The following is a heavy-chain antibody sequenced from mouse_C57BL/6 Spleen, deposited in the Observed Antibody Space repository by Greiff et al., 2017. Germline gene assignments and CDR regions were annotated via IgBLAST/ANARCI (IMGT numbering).Heavy chain of an antibody. Sequence: QVQLKESGAELARPGASVKMSCKASGYTFTSYTMHWVKQRPGQGLEWIGYINPSSGYTKYNQKFKDKATLTADKSSSTAYMQLSSLTSEDSAVYYCARELDGGFAYWGQGTLVTVSA. J-gene: IGHJ3*01. CDR1: GYTFTSYT. CDR2: INPSSGYT. CDR3: ARELDGGFAY. V-gene: IGHV1-4*01.